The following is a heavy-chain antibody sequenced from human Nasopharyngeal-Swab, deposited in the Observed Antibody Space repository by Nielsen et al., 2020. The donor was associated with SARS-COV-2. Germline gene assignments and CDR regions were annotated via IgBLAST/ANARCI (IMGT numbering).Heavy chain of an antibody. Sequence: ASVKVSCKVSGYTLTELSMHWVRQAPGKGLEWMGWISAYNGNTNYARKLQGRVTMTTDTSTSTAYMELRSLRSDDTAVYYCARFPAGGYYDSSGYYYWYFDLWGRGTLVTVSS. CDR3: ARFPAGGYYDSSGYYYWYFDL. V-gene: IGHV1-18*01. D-gene: IGHD3-22*01. CDR1: GYTLTELS. CDR2: ISAYNGNT. J-gene: IGHJ2*01.